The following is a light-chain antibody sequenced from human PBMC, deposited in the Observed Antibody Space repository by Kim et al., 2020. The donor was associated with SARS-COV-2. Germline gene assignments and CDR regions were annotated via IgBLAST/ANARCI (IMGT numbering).Light chain of an antibody. CDR1: QSITNY. Sequence: ASVEDRVTITCRASQSITNYLNWYQQKPGKAPKLLIYGASSLQSGVPSRFSGSGSGTDFILTINSLQPEDFAIYYCQQSRNSPWTFGQGTKVDIK. CDR2: GAS. CDR3: QQSRNSPWT. V-gene: IGKV1-39*01. J-gene: IGKJ1*01.